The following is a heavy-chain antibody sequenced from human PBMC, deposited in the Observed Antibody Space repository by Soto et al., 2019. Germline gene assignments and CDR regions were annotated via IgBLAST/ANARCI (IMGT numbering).Heavy chain of an antibody. CDR1: GFTFSSYA. CDR2: ISGSGGST. V-gene: IGHV3-23*01. Sequence: PGGSLRLSCAASGFTFSSYAMSWVRQAPGKGLEWVSAISGSGGSTYYADSVKGRFTISRDNSKNTLYLQMNSLRAEDTAVYYCAKIVEPPITMVRGSEAFDIWGQGTMVTVSS. CDR3: AKIVEPPITMVRGSEAFDI. D-gene: IGHD3-10*01. J-gene: IGHJ3*02.